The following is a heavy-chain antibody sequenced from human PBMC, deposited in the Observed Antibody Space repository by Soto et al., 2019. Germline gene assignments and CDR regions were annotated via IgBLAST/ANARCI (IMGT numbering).Heavy chain of an antibody. V-gene: IGHV4-39*01. J-gene: IGHJ5*02. CDR2: IYYSGST. Sequence: PSETLSLTCTVSGGSISSSSYYWGWIRQPPGKGLEWIGSIYYSGSTYYNPSLKSRVTISVDTSKNQFSLKLSSVTAADTAVYYCARLPRSDCGGDCYWGNWFDPWGKGTLVTVSS. CDR1: GGSISSSSYY. CDR3: ARLPRSDCGGDCYWGNWFDP. D-gene: IGHD2-21*02.